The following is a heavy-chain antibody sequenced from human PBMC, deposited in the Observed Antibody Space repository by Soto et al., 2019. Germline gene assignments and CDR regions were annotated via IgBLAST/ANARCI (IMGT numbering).Heavy chain of an antibody. J-gene: IGHJ5*02. V-gene: IGHV3-23*01. CDR1: GFAFGAYA. CDR2: LSGAGGNT. D-gene: IGHD2-2*01. CDR3: AKDPVPQLLPSWWFDP. Sequence: EVQLLESGGGLVQPGGSLRLSCAASGFAFGAYAMTWVRQAPGKGLEWVSVLSGAGGNTYYADSVKGRFTVSRDNSKKMLYLEMHSLRVEDTAIYYCAKDPVPQLLPSWWFDPWGQGTRVTVSS.